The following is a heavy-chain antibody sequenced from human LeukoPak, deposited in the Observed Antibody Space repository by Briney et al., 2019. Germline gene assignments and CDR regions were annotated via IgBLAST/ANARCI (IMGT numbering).Heavy chain of an antibody. CDR1: GFTFSSYA. Sequence: GGSLRLSCAASGFTFSSYAMHWVRQAPGKGLEWVAVISYDGSNKYYADSVKGRFTISRDNSKNTLYLQMNSLRAEDTAVYYCARAGRQSWGQGTLVTVSS. V-gene: IGHV3-30-3*01. J-gene: IGHJ4*02. D-gene: IGHD6-19*01. CDR2: ISYDGSNK. CDR3: ARAGRQS.